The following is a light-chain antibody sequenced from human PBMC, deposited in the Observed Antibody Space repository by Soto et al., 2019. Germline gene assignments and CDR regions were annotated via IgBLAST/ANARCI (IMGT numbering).Light chain of an antibody. CDR3: QQRNNWPPIT. V-gene: IGKV3-11*01. CDR1: QSVSNS. Sequence: IVLTHSPATLSLSPGDRATLSCRASQSVSNSLVWYQHKPGQAPRFLIYDASKRATGTPARFSGSGSGTDFTLTISSLEPEDFAVYYCQQRNNWPPITFGQGTRLEI. CDR2: DAS. J-gene: IGKJ5*01.